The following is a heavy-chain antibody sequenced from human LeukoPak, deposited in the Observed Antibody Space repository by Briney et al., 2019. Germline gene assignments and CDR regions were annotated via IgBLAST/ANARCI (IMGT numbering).Heavy chain of an antibody. CDR2: ISGSGGDT. D-gene: IGHD1-14*01. CDR1: GFTFSSYG. Sequence: GGSLRLSCAASGFTFSSYGMSWVRQAPGKGLEWVSAISGSGGDTYYADSVKGRFTISRDNSKNTLYLQMNSLRAEDTAVYYCARPGPDAFDIWGQGTMVTVSS. J-gene: IGHJ3*02. V-gene: IGHV3-23*01. CDR3: ARPGPDAFDI.